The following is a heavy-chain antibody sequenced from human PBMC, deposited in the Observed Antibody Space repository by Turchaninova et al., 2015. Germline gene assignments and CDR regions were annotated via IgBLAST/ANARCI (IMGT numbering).Heavy chain of an antibody. CDR2: SHYSWSP. D-gene: IGHD3-10*01. J-gene: IGHJ6*03. V-gene: IGHV4-59*01. CDR1: GGSISNYY. CDR3: ARVPYGSGSYYAAYYMDV. Sequence: QVQLQESGPGLVKPSETLSLTCIVSGGSISNYYWSWIRQPPWQSLGGIGYSHYSWSPSYNSSLRGRVRISGDRAKNQFSMTLGSLTAADTAVYYCARVPYGSGSYYAAYYMDVWGKGTTVTVSS.